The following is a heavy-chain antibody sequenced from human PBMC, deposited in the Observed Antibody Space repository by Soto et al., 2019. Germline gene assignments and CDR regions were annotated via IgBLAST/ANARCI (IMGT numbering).Heavy chain of an antibody. CDR3: ANSYPVGPDILPAPPGP. V-gene: IGHV3-30*18. CDR2: ISYDGSNK. D-gene: IGHD3-9*01. J-gene: IGHJ4*02. CDR1: GFTFSSYG. Sequence: QVQLVESGGGVVQPGRSLRLSCAASGFTFSSYGMHWVRQAPGKGLEWVAVISYDGSNKYYADSVKGRFTISRDNSKNTLYLQMNSLRAEDTAVYYCANSYPVGPDILPAPPGPWGQGTLVTVSS.